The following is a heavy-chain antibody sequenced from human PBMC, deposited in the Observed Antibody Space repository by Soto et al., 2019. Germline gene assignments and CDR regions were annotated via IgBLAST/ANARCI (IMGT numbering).Heavy chain of an antibody. J-gene: IGHJ5*02. D-gene: IGHD6-6*01. CDR1: GGSIRGSSYY. CDR3: ATHPGSRSSSS. Sequence: SETLSLTFTVSGGSIRGSSYYWGWIRQPPGKGLAWIASIYYTGSVFYNPSLKGRVTISVDTSKNQFSLNLNSVTAADTAIYYCATHPGSRSSSSWGQGTLVTVSS. CDR2: IYYTGSV. V-gene: IGHV4-39*01.